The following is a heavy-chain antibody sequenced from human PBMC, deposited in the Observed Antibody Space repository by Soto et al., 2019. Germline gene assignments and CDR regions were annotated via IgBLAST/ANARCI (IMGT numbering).Heavy chain of an antibody. J-gene: IGHJ4*02. CDR2: INAYSGDR. CDR1: GYTFPSST. D-gene: IGHD4-17*01. V-gene: IGHV1-18*01. Sequence: QGELVQSGAEVKKPGASVKVSCKASGYTFPSSTISWLRQAPGQGLEGLGWINAYSGDRKFSQRFQGRVTMTTETSTSTAYLELTSLTSDDTSIYSCARANCGDSDYWGQGTLLTVSS. CDR3: ARANCGDSDY.